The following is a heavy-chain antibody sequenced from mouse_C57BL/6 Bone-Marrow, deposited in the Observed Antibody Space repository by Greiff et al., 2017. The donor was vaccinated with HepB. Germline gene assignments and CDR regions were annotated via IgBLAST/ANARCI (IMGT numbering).Heavy chain of an antibody. V-gene: IGHV3-6*01. Sequence: DVKLQESGPGLVKPSQSLSLTCSVTGYSITSGYYWNWIRQFPGNKLEWMGYISYDGSNNYNPSLKNRISITRDTSKNQFFLKLNSVTTEDTATYYCARDGNLLLRGYFDVWGTGTTVTVSS. CDR1: GYSITSGYY. D-gene: IGHD1-1*01. CDR2: ISYDGSN. CDR3: ARDGNLLLRGYFDV. J-gene: IGHJ1*03.